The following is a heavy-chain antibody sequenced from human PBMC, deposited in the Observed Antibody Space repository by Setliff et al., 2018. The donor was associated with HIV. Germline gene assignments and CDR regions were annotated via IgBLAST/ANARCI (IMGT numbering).Heavy chain of an antibody. J-gene: IGHJ4*02. CDR3: ARDGGSSWPFDF. CDR2: VYYTGST. D-gene: IGHD6-13*01. Sequence: SETLSLTCDVSGSSISSRYYWGWIRQSPGKGLEWNGNVYYTGSTYYNPSLKSRVTTSVDTSKNQFSLKLTSLTAADTAVYYCARDGGSSWPFDFWGQGTLVTVSS. CDR1: GSSISSRYY. V-gene: IGHV4-38-2*02.